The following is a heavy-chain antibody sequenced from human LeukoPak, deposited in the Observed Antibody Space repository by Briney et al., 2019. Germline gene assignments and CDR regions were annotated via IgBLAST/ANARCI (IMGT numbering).Heavy chain of an antibody. CDR2: VYYSGST. Sequence: PSETLSLTCTVSGGSISRSQNYWGWLRQPPGKGLEWIGSVYYSGSTYYNPSLKSRVTISVDTSKNHFSLKLSSVTAADTAVYYCARTVYSRVAAGLDYWGQGTLVTVSS. CDR1: GGSISRSQNY. V-gene: IGHV4-39*02. CDR3: ARTVYSRVAAGLDY. J-gene: IGHJ4*02. D-gene: IGHD6-25*01.